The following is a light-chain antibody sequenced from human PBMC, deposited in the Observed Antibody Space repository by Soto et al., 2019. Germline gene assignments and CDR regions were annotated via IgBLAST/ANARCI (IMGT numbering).Light chain of an antibody. CDR3: QQRNKWPPVT. Sequence: EIVLTQSPATLSLSPGERATLSCRASQSVSSHLAWYHQKPGQAPRLLIYDASNRATGFPARFSGSGSGTDFTLTISRLESDDFAVYFCQQRNKWPPVTFGGGTKVEIK. J-gene: IGKJ4*01. V-gene: IGKV3-11*01. CDR1: QSVSSH. CDR2: DAS.